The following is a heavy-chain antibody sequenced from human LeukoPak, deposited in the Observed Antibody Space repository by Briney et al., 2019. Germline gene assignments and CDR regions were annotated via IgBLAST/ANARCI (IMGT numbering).Heavy chain of an antibody. D-gene: IGHD2-2*01. J-gene: IGHJ6*02. Sequence: PSEALSLTCTVSGGSVSSGSYYWSWIRQPPGKGLEWIGYIYYSGSTNYNPSLKSRVTISVDTSKNQFSLKLSSVTAADTAVYYCARDRYCSSTSCYWDYYYGMDVWGQGTTVTVSS. CDR2: IYYSGST. CDR3: ARDRYCSSTSCYWDYYYGMDV. CDR1: GGSVSSGSYY. V-gene: IGHV4-61*01.